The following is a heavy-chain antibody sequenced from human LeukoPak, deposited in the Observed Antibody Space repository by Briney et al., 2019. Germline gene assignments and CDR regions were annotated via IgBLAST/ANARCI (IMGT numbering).Heavy chain of an antibody. D-gene: IGHD6-13*01. J-gene: IGHJ5*02. CDR2: INHSGST. CDR3: ARQSGSSWYSEEQFDP. Sequence: PSETLSLTRAVYGGSFSGYYWSWIRQPPGKGLEWIGEINHSGSTNYNPSLKSRVTISVDTSKNQFSLKLSSVTAADTAVYYCARQSGSSWYSEEQFDPWGQGTLVTVSS. CDR1: GGSFSGYY. V-gene: IGHV4-34*01.